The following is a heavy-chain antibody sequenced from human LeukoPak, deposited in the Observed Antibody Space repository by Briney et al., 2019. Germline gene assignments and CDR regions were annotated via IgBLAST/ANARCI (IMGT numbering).Heavy chain of an antibody. V-gene: IGHV3-33*01. CDR2: IWYDGSSK. D-gene: IGHD5-24*01. Sequence: GGSLRLSCAASGFTFSSYGMHWVRQAPGKGLEWVAVIWYDGSSKYYADSVKGRFTISRDNSKNTLYLQMNSLRAEDTAVYYCARDEGIEMATITVDYWGQGTLVTVSS. CDR1: GFTFSSYG. J-gene: IGHJ4*02. CDR3: ARDEGIEMATITVDY.